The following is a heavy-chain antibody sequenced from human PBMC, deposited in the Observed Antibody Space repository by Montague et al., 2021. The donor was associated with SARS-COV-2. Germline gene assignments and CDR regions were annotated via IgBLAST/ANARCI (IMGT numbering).Heavy chain of an antibody. Sequence: SETLSLTCAVYGGSLSGYYWSWIRQPPGEGLEWIAEISHSGSTSYNPSPKSRVTISVDTSKNQFSLKLSSVTAADTAVYYCARGYDYVWGSYRYLHWFDPWGQGTLVTVSS. V-gene: IGHV4-34*01. D-gene: IGHD3-16*02. CDR3: ARGYDYVWGSYRYLHWFDP. CDR1: GGSLSGYY. CDR2: ISHSGST. J-gene: IGHJ5*02.